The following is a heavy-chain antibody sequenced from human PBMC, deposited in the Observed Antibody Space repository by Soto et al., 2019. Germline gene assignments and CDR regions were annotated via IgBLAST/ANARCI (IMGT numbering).Heavy chain of an antibody. CDR1: GFTISSYG. CDR3: AKDPNSSGLGGTLDY. J-gene: IGHJ4*02. D-gene: IGHD6-19*01. CDR2: RSYDGSNK. Sequence: QVQLVESGGGVVQPGRSLRLSCAASGFTISSYGMHWVRQAPGKGLEWVAVRSYDGSNKYYADSVKGRFTISRDNYKNTLYLQMNSLRAEDTAVYSCAKDPNSSGLGGTLDYWCQGTLVTVSS. V-gene: IGHV3-30*18.